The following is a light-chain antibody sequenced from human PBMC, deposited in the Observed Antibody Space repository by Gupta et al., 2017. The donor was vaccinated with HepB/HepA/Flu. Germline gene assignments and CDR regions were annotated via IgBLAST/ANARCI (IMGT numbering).Light chain of an antibody. Sequence: QSVLTEPPSASGAPGQRVSISCSGSSPNIGSNAVNWYQQLPGTAPKLIIYLNNQRPSGVPDRFSGSKSGTSAALAISGRQAEDEADYYCAAWDVSLNGGVFGGGTKLTVL. V-gene: IGLV1-44*01. J-gene: IGLJ3*02. CDR2: LNN. CDR3: AAWDVSLNGGV. CDR1: SPNIGSNA.